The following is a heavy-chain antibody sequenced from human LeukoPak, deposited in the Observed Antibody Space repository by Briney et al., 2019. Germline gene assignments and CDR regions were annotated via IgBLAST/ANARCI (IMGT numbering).Heavy chain of an antibody. V-gene: IGHV3-30*07. CDR1: GFTFSSYA. D-gene: IGHD3-10*01. Sequence: GGSLRLSCAASGFTFSSYAMHWVRQAPGKGLEWVAVISYDGSNKYYADSVKGRFTISRDNSKNTLYLQMNSLRAEDTAVYYCAKDRWPYYYGSGTMTYFDYWGQGTLVTVSS. CDR3: AKDRWPYYYGSGTMTYFDY. J-gene: IGHJ4*02. CDR2: ISYDGSNK.